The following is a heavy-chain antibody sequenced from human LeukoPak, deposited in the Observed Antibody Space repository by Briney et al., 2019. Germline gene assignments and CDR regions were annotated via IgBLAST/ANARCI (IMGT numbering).Heavy chain of an antibody. J-gene: IGHJ3*02. CDR2: IVVGSGNT. V-gene: IGHV1-58*01. D-gene: IGHD3-16*02. Sequence: GASVKVSCKASGFTFTSSAVQWVRQARGQRLEWIGWIVVGSGNTNYAQKFQERVTITRDMSTSTAYMELSSLRSEDTAVYYCATPGGLSAAFDAFDIWGQGTMVTVSS. CDR1: GFTFTSSA. CDR3: ATPGGLSAAFDAFDI.